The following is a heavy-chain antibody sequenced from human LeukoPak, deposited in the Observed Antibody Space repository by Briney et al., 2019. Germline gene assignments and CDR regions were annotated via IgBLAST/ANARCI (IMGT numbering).Heavy chain of an antibody. J-gene: IGHJ4*02. CDR1: GFTVSTAGFTFNNAW. Sequence: GGSLRLSCAASGFTVSTAGFTFNNAWMSWARQAPGKGLEWVGRIKSKSDGGTTDYGAPVKGRFTFSGDDSKNTVYLQMNSLKTEDTAVYYCTTDLLDYWGQGTLVTVSS. V-gene: IGHV3-15*01. CDR3: TTDLLDY. CDR2: IKSKSDGGTT.